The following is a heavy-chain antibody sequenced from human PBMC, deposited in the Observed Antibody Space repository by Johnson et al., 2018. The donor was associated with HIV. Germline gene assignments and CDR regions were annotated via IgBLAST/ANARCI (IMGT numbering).Heavy chain of an antibody. J-gene: IGHJ3*02. D-gene: IGHD1-14*01. CDR2: ISSNGGST. V-gene: IGHV3-64*01. CDR3: AKGGSLTQDAPFDI. CDR1: GFTFSSYA. Sequence: VQLVESGGGLVQPGGSLRLSCAASGFTFSSYAMHWVRQATGKGLEYVSAISSNGGSTYYANSEKGRFTISRDNSKNTLYLQMNSLRAEDTAVYYCAKGGSLTQDAPFDIWGQGTMVTVSS.